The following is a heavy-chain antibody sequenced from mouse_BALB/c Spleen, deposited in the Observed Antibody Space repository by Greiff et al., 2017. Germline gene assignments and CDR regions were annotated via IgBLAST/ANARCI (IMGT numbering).Heavy chain of an antibody. CDR2: INPSNGGT. J-gene: IGHJ2*01. V-gene: IGHV1S81*02. CDR3: TRRGGYYEYFDY. CDR1: GYTFTSYY. Sequence: VQLQQSGAELVKPGASVKLSCKASGYTFTSYYMYWVKQRPGQGLEWIGEINPSNGGTNFNEKFKSKATLTVDKSSSTAYMQLSSLTSEDSAVYYCTRRGGYYEYFDYWGQGTTLTVSS. D-gene: IGHD1-1*01.